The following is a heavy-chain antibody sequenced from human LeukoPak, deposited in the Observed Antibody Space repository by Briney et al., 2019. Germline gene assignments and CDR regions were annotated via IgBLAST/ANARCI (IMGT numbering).Heavy chain of an antibody. Sequence: SQTLSLTCAISGDSVSSNSVAWNWIRQSPSRGLEWLGRTYYRSKWYNDYAVSVKSRITIDPDTSKNQFSLQLNSVTPEDTAVYYCARDQIDSRPMGYYYYMDVWGKGTTVTVSS. CDR1: GDSVSSNSVA. J-gene: IGHJ6*03. CDR2: TYYRSKWYN. D-gene: IGHD3-22*01. CDR3: ARDQIDSRPMGYYYYMDV. V-gene: IGHV6-1*01.